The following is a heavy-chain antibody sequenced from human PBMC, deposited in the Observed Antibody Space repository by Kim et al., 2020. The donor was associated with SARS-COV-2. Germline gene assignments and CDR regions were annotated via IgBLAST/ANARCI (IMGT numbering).Heavy chain of an antibody. CDR1: GYTFIRDS. CDR3: LGGYYFDY. CDR2: IDCGDGYT. J-gene: IGHJ4*02. V-gene: IGHV1-3*01. D-gene: IGHD2-15*01. Sequence: ASVKVSCKTSGYTFIRDSIHWVRQAPGQGLEWMGAIDCGDGYTKYSEKFQGRVTFTRDTSASTAYMVLSSLRSEDSAVFYCLGGYYFDYWGQGTLVTVSS.